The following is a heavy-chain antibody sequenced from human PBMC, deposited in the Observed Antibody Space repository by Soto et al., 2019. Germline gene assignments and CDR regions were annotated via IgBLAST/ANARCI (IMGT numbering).Heavy chain of an antibody. Sequence: GASVKVSCKASGYTFTSYGISWVRQAPGQGLEWMGWISAYNGNTNYAQKFQGRVTMTRNTSISTAYMELSSLRSEDTAVYYCARWIRYCSSTSCYKRIDYWGQGTLVTVSS. J-gene: IGHJ4*02. V-gene: IGHV1-18*01. CDR3: ARWIRYCSSTSCYKRIDY. D-gene: IGHD2-2*02. CDR1: GYTFTSYG. CDR2: ISAYNGNT.